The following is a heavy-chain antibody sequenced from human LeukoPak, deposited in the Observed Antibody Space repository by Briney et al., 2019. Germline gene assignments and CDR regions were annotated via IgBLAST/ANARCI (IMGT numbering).Heavy chain of an antibody. V-gene: IGHV1-24*01. CDR1: GYTLTELS. D-gene: IGHD1-26*01. Sequence: GASVKVSCKVSGYTLTELSMHWVRQAPGKGLEWMGSFDPEDAETIYAQKFQGRVTMTEDTSTDTAYIELSSLRSDDTAVYYCATGGSLIVGETGFDYWGQGTLVTVSS. J-gene: IGHJ4*02. CDR2: FDPEDAET. CDR3: ATGGSLIVGETGFDY.